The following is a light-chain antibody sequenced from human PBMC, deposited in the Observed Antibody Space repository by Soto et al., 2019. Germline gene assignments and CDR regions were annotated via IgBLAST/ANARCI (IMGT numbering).Light chain of an antibody. CDR2: GNT. CDR1: SSNIGAGYD. V-gene: IGLV1-40*01. J-gene: IGLJ1*01. Sequence: QLVLTQPPSVSGAPGQRVTISCIGSSSNIGAGYDVHWYQQLPGTAPKLLIYGNTNRPSGVPDRFSGSKSGTSGSLAITGLQAEDEADYYCQSYDSRLSGSVFGTGTKLTVL. CDR3: QSYDSRLSGSV.